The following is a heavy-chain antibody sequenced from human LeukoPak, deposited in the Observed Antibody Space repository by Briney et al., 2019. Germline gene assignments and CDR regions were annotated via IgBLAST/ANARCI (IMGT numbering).Heavy chain of an antibody. CDR3: ARHTSKRHYYGSGSYFGY. V-gene: IGHV4-39*01. Sequence: SETLSLTCTVSSGSISTSNYYWGRVRQPPGKALEWIGNIFYSGSTYYNPSLKSRVTISVDTSKNQFSLKLSSVTAADTAVYYCARHTSKRHYYGSGSYFGYWGQGTLVTVSS. J-gene: IGHJ4*02. D-gene: IGHD3-10*01. CDR2: IFYSGST. CDR1: SGSISTSNYY.